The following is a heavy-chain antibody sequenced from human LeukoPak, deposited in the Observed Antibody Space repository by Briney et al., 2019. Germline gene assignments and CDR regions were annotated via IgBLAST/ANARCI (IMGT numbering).Heavy chain of an antibody. CDR1: GFTFSSYE. D-gene: IGHD5-24*01. CDR3: ARDREMATTTIDY. CDR2: TSSSGSTI. Sequence: PGGSLRLSCAASGFTFSSYEMNWVRQAPGKGLEWVSYTSSSGSTIYYADSVKGRFTISRDNAKNSLHLQMNSLRAEDTAVYYCARDREMATTTIDYWGQGTLVTVSS. V-gene: IGHV3-48*03. J-gene: IGHJ4*02.